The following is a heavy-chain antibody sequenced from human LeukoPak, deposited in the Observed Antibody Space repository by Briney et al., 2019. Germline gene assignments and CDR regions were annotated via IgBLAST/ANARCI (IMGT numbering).Heavy chain of an antibody. CDR1: GFTFDDYA. Sequence: GRSLRLSCAASGFTFDDYAMHWVRQAPGKGLEWVSGISWNSGSIGYADSVKGRFTISRDNAKNSLYLQMNSLRAEDTAVYYCAKEGRAYLNWFDPWGQGTLVTVSS. CDR2: ISWNSGSI. J-gene: IGHJ5*02. D-gene: IGHD2-21*01. V-gene: IGHV3-9*01. CDR3: AKEGRAYLNWFDP.